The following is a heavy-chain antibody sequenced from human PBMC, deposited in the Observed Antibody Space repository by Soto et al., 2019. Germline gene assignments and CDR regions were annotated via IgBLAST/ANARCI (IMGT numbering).Heavy chain of an antibody. Sequence: GASVKVSCKASGYTFTGYYMHWVRQAPGQGLEWMGRIIPIRGIANYAQKFQGRVTITADKSTSTAYMELSSLRSEDTAVYYCARADIVVVPAAMALDYWGQGTLVTVSS. J-gene: IGHJ4*02. V-gene: IGHV1-69*04. CDR2: IIPIRGIA. CDR3: ARADIVVVPAAMALDY. CDR1: GYTFTGYY. D-gene: IGHD2-2*01.